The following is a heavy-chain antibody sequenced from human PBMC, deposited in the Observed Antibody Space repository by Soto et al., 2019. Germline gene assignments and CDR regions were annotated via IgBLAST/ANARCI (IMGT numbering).Heavy chain of an antibody. CDR3: AKARYYYDRSGYLPHYYYGMDV. Sequence: GGSLRVSCAASGFTFSSYVMSWVRQAPGKGLEWVSAISGSGGSTYYADSVKGRFTISRDNSKNTLYLQMNSLRAEDTAVYYCAKARYYYDRSGYLPHYYYGMDVWGQGTTVTVS. D-gene: IGHD3-22*01. V-gene: IGHV3-23*01. CDR1: GFTFSSYV. J-gene: IGHJ6*02. CDR2: ISGSGGST.